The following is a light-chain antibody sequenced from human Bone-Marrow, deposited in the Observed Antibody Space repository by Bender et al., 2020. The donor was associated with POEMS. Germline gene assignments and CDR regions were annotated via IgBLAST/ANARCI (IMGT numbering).Light chain of an antibody. V-gene: IGLV2-8*01. CDR3: CSYAGDKTFVL. Sequence: QSALTQPPSASGSPGQSVTISCTGTSSDVGGSNYVSWYQQHPGKAPKLMIYETTKRPSGVSNRFSASKSGSTASLTISGLQAEDEADYYCCSYAGDKTFVLFGGGTKVTVL. CDR1: SSDVGGSNY. J-gene: IGLJ2*01. CDR2: ETT.